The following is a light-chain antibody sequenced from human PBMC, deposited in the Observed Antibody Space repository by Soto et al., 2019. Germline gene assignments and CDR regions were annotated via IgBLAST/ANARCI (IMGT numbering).Light chain of an antibody. Sequence: QSVLSQPASVFGTPGQSITISGPGTSSDVGGHNSVPWYQQHPGKAPRLMIYDVRSRPSGVLHGFAGSKFGNPAPLTISGLQPEDVADYYCSSYTSSSTVVVGSGTKVPV. CDR2: DVR. V-gene: IGLV2-14*03. J-gene: IGLJ1*01. CDR3: SSYTSSSTVV. CDR1: SSDVGGHNS.